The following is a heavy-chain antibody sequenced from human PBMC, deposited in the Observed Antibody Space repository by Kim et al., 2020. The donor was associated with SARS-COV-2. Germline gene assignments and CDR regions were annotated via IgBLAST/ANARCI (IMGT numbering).Heavy chain of an antibody. V-gene: IGHV5-51*01. J-gene: IGHJ4*02. Sequence: GESLKISCKGSGYSFTSYWIGWVRQMPGKGLEWMGIIYPGDSDTRYSPSFQGQVTISADKSISTAYLQWSSLKASDTAMYYCARRQLSGGVGATTFDYWGQGTLVTVSS. CDR3: ARRQLSGGVGATTFDY. CDR2: IYPGDSDT. D-gene: IGHD1-26*01. CDR1: GYSFTSYW.